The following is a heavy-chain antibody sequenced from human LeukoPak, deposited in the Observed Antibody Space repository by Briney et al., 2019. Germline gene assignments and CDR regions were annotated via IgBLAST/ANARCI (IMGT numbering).Heavy chain of an antibody. CDR3: ARTLTYYYGSGSPHYFDY. CDR2: INPNSGGT. Sequence: ASVKVSCKASGYTFTGYYMHWVRQAPGQGLEWMGWINPNSGGTNYAQKLQGRVTMTTDTSTSTAYMELRSLRSDDTAVYYCARTLTYYYGSGSPHYFDYWGQGTLVTVSS. D-gene: IGHD3-10*01. CDR1: GYTFTGYY. V-gene: IGHV1-2*02. J-gene: IGHJ4*02.